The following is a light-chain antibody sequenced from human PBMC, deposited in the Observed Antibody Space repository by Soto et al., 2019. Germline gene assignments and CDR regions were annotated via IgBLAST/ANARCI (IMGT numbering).Light chain of an antibody. V-gene: IGLV4-69*01. CDR1: SGHSSYA. J-gene: IGLJ2*01. Sequence: QLVLTQSPSASASLGASVKLTCTLSSGHSSYAIAWHQQQPEKGPRLLTKLNSDGSHSKGDGIPDRFSGSSSGAERYLTISSLQSEDEADYYCQTWGTGIVIFGGGTQLTVL. CDR2: LNSDGSH. CDR3: QTWGTGIVI.